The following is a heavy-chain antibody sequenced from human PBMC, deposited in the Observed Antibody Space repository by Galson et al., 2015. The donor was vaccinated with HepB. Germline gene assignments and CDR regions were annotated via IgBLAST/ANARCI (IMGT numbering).Heavy chain of an antibody. CDR2: ISSSSSYT. CDR1: GFTFSDYY. CDR3: ARPKDVGSGWSRVEWYFDL. D-gene: IGHD6-19*01. J-gene: IGHJ2*01. V-gene: IGHV3-11*03. Sequence: SLRLSCAASGFTFSDYYMSWIRQAPGKGLEWVSYISSSSSYTNYADSVKGRFTISRDNSKNKMYLQMNSLGAEDTAVYYCARPKDVGSGWSRVEWYFDLWGRGTLVTVSS.